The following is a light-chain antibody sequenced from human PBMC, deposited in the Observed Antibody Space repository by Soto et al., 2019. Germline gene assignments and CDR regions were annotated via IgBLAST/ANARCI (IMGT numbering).Light chain of an antibody. CDR3: QQYDTFPRT. CDR2: DAS. V-gene: IGKV3-20*01. CDR1: QSLSGDY. J-gene: IGKJ1*01. Sequence: EIVLTQSPGTLSLSPGDRATLSCRASQSLSGDYLAWYQQKPGQAPRLLIYDASRGATDIPARVSGSGSGTDFALTISRLEPADFAVYFCQQYDTFPRTFGQGTKVEIQ.